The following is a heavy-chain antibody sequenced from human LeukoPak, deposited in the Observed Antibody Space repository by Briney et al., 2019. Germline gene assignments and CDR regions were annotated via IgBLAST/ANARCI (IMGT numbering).Heavy chain of an antibody. J-gene: IGHJ4*02. CDR1: GGTFSSYA. CDR3: ARDPGAAAGRGTGFDY. V-gene: IGHV1-69*01. CDR2: IIPIFGTA. D-gene: IGHD6-13*01. Sequence: GASVKVSCKASGGTFSSYAISWVQQAPGQGLEWMGGIIPIFGTANYAQKFQGRVTITADESTSTAYMELSSLRSEDTAVYYCARDPGAAAGRGTGFDYWGQGTLVTVSS.